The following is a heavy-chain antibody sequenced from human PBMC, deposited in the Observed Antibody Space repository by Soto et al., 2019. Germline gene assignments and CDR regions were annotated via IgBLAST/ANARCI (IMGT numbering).Heavy chain of an antibody. CDR2: ISYSGNT. D-gene: IGHD3-22*01. CDR1: GVSVSSATYH. CDR3: ARLGDYYDSSGYSR. J-gene: IGHJ4*02. Sequence: SETLSLTCTVSGVSVSSATYHWSWIRQPPGKGLEWIGYISYSGNTDYNSSLKSRVIISMDTSKNQISLKLSSVTAADTAVYYCARLGDYYDSSGYSRWGQGTLVTVSS. V-gene: IGHV4-61*01.